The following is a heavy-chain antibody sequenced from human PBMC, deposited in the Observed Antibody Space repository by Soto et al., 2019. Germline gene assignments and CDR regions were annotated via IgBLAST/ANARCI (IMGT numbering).Heavy chain of an antibody. D-gene: IGHD4-17*01. CDR1: GGSISSYY. Sequence: QVQLQESGPGLVKPSETLSLTCTVSGGSISSYYWSWIRQPPGKGLEWIGYIYYSGSTNYNPSLTSRVTTSVATSKHQFCLKLSSVSAADTAVYYCARDGHPTYGDHVEWYFDLWGRGTLVTVSS. J-gene: IGHJ2*01. CDR2: IYYSGST. CDR3: ARDGHPTYGDHVEWYFDL. V-gene: IGHV4-59*01.